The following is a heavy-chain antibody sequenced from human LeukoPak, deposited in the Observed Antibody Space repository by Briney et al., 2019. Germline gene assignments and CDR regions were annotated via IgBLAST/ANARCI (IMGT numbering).Heavy chain of an antibody. CDR3: ARDRELGY. CDR2: SYHRGST. Sequence: SETLSLTCAVYGGSFSGYYWGWIRQSPGKGPEWIGWSYHRGSTSYNPSLKSRVAISVDTSKNQFSLKLSSVTAADTAVYYCARDRELGYWGQGTLVIVSS. CDR1: GGSFSGYY. V-gene: IGHV4-59*01. J-gene: IGHJ4*02.